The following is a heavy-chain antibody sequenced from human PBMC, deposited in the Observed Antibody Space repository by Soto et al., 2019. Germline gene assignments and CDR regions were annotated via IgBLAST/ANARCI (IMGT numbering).Heavy chain of an antibody. Sequence: QMQLVQSGAEVKKPGSSVKGSCKASGGTLSSFINYPINWVRQAPGQGLEWMGGIVPNVGTVNYAQKFQGRVTITADKSTGTAYMELSSPRSEDTALYYCARRDTSGFLRYFDNWGQGTLVTVSS. CDR2: IVPNVGTV. D-gene: IGHD3-3*01. CDR3: ARRDTSGFLRYFDN. CDR1: GGTLSSFINYP. J-gene: IGHJ4*02. V-gene: IGHV1-69*06.